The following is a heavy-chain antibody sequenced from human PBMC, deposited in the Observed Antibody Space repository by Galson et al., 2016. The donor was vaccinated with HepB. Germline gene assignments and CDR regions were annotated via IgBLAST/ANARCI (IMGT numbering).Heavy chain of an antibody. CDR1: GGTFKNFG. Sequence: SVKVSCKASGGTFKNFGISWVRQAPGQGPEWMGRFIVALGTGQTAQKFQGRVTFSADESTSTDYMELNSLESPDTAIYYCAKGREWLHPGDASDIWGQGTMVIVSS. D-gene: IGHD5-12*01. V-gene: IGHV1-69*11. J-gene: IGHJ3*02. CDR2: FIVALGTG. CDR3: AKGREWLHPGDASDI.